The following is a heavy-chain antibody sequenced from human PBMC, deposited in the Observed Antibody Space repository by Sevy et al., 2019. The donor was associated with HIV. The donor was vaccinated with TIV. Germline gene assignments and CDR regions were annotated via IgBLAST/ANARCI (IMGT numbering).Heavy chain of an antibody. Sequence: SETLSLTCTVSGGSISSSSYYWGWIRQPPGKGLEWIGSIYYSGSTYYNPSLMSRVTISADTSKNQFSLKLTSVTAADTAVYYCARRGMATIAGWYFDYWGQGTLVTVSS. V-gene: IGHV4-39*01. CDR2: IYYSGST. J-gene: IGHJ4*02. CDR3: ARRGMATIAGWYFDY. D-gene: IGHD5-12*01. CDR1: GGSISSSSYY.